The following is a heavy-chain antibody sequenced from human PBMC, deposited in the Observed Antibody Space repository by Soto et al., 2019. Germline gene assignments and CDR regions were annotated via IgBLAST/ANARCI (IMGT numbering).Heavy chain of an antibody. D-gene: IGHD1-1*01. V-gene: IGHV3-23*01. CDR3: AKELGYNWNAGDY. Sequence: PGGSLSLSCAASGFTFSSFAMSWVRQAPGKGLEWVSSISGSGGSTYYADSVKGRFTISRDNSKNTLYLQMNSLSAEDTAVYYCAKELGYNWNAGDYWGQGTLVTVSS. CDR1: GFTFSSFA. CDR2: ISGSGGST. J-gene: IGHJ4*02.